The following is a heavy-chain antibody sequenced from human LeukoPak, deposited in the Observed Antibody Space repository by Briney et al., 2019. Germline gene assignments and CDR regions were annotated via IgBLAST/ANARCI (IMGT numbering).Heavy chain of an antibody. CDR1: GGTFSSYA. J-gene: IGHJ6*02. Sequence: GASVKVSCKASGGTFSSYAISWVRQAPGQGLEWMGRIIPILGIANYAQKFQGRVTITADKSTSTAYMELSSLRSEDTAVYYCARLYCSGGSCYSVGANYYGMDVWGQGTTVTVSS. CDR2: IIPILGIA. D-gene: IGHD2-15*01. CDR3: ARLYCSGGSCYSVGANYYGMDV. V-gene: IGHV1-69*04.